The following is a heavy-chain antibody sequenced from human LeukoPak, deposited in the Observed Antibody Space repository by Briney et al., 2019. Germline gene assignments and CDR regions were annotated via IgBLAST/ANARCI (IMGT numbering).Heavy chain of an antibody. CDR3: ARDLVATIVDYYYYXDV. Sequence: ASVKVSCKASGYTFTGYYMHWVRQAPGQGLEWMGWINPNSGGTNYAQKFQGRVTMTRDTSISTAYMELSRLRSDDTAVYYCARDLVATIVDYYYYXDVXGKGXXVTV. CDR2: INPNSGGT. CDR1: GYTFTGYY. J-gene: IGHJ6*03. V-gene: IGHV1-2*02. D-gene: IGHD5-12*01.